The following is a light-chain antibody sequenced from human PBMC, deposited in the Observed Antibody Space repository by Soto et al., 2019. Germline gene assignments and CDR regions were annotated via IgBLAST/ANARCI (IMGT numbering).Light chain of an antibody. J-gene: IGKJ5*01. CDR3: QQANSFPIT. V-gene: IGKV1-12*01. Sequence: VSGSVGDIGTISFRTNQGISSWLAWYQQKPGKAPKLLIYAASSLQSGVPSRFTGSGSGTDFTLTISSLQPEAFPTYYCQQANSFPITFGQGTRLEIK. CDR1: QGISSW. CDR2: AAS.